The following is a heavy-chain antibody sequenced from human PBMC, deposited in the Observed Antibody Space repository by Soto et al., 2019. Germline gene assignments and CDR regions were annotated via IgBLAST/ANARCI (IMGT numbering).Heavy chain of an antibody. CDR2: IYYSGST. V-gene: IGHV4-59*01. J-gene: IGHJ4*02. CDR3: ARASSGYYCYFDY. CDR1: GGSISSYY. Sequence: ETLSLTCTVSGGSISSYYWSWIRQPPGKGLEWIGYIYYSGSTNYNPSLKSRVTISVDTSKNQFSLKLSSVTAADTAVYYCARASSGYYCYFDYWGQGTLVTVSS. D-gene: IGHD3-22*01.